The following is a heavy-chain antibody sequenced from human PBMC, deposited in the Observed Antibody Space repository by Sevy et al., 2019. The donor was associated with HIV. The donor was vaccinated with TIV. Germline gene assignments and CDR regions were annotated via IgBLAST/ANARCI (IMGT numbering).Heavy chain of an antibody. CDR1: GFTVSSNY. J-gene: IGHJ5*02. V-gene: IGHV3-53*01. D-gene: IGHD1-7*01. Sequence: GGSLRLSCAASGFTVSSNYMSWARQAPGKGLEWVSVIYSGGSTYYADSVKGRFTISRDNSKNTLYLQMNSLRAEDTAVYYCARLSKLRSFDPWGQGTLVTVSS. CDR2: IYSGGST. CDR3: ARLSKLRSFDP.